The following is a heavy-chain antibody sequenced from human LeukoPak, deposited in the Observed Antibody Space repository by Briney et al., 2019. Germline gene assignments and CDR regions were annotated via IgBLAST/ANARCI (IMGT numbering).Heavy chain of an antibody. CDR1: GYTLTSYG. D-gene: IGHD2-15*01. J-gene: IGHJ6*03. V-gene: IGHV1-18*01. CDR3: ARGAVVAATNYYYYYMDV. CDR2: ISAYNGNT. Sequence: ASVKVSCKASGYTLTSYGISWVRQAPGQGLEWMGWISAYNGNTNYAQKLQGRVTMTTDTSTSTAYMELSSLRSEDTAVYYCARGAVVAATNYYYYYMDVWGKGTTVTVSS.